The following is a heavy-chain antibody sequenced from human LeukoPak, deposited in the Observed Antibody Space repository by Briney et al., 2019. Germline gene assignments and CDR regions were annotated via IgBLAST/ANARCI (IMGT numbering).Heavy chain of an antibody. CDR2: INPNSGGT. V-gene: IGHV1-2*02. CDR3: ARDRLGMDQLRSSGWFDP. CDR1: GYTFTGYY. Sequence: ASVKVSFKASGYTFTGYYMHWVRQAPGQGLEWMGWINPNSGGTNYAQKFQGRVTMTRDTSISTAYMELSRLRSDDTAVYYCARDRLGMDQLRSSGWFDPWGQGTLVTVSS. J-gene: IGHJ5*02. D-gene: IGHD2-2*01.